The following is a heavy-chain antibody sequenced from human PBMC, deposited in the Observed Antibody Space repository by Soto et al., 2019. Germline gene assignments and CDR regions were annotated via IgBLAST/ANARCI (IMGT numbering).Heavy chain of an antibody. CDR1: GFTFSDYY. Sequence: QVQLVESGGGLVKPGGSLRLSCAASGFTFSDYYMSWIRQAPGKGLEWVSYISSSGGSIYYADSGKGRFTISRDNAQNSPNRQMNTLTAEDTAVYYCARKKRYSGSSPLASWGQGTLVIVSS. CDR2: ISSSGGSI. D-gene: IGHD6-6*01. CDR3: ARKKRYSGSSPLAS. J-gene: IGHJ4*02. V-gene: IGHV3-11*01.